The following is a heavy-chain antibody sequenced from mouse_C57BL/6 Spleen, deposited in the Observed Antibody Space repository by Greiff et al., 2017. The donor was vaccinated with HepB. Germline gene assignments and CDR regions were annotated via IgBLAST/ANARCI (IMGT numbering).Heavy chain of an antibody. Sequence: EVKLMESGPGLVKPSQSLSLTCSVTGYSITSGYYWNWIRQFPGNKLEWIGYISYDGSNNYNPSLKNRISITRDTSKNQFFLKLNSVTTEDTATYYCATTVVARYWYFDVWGTGTTVTVSS. D-gene: IGHD1-1*01. J-gene: IGHJ1*03. CDR2: ISYDGSN. CDR3: ATTVVARYWYFDV. CDR1: GYSITSGYY. V-gene: IGHV3-6*01.